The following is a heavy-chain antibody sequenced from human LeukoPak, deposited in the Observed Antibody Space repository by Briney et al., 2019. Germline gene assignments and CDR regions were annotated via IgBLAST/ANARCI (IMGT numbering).Heavy chain of an antibody. V-gene: IGHV3-23*01. CDR3: AKTEFPYCSGGSCYAHFDF. CDR2: ISGSGGGT. J-gene: IGHJ4*02. CDR1: GFIFSTYA. D-gene: IGHD2-15*01. Sequence: GGSLRLSCAASGFIFSTYAMSWVRQAPGKGLEWVSAISGSGGGTHYTDSVKGRFTIIRDNSKNTLYLQMSSLRADDTAVYYCAKTEFPYCSGGSCYAHFDFWGQGTLVTVYS.